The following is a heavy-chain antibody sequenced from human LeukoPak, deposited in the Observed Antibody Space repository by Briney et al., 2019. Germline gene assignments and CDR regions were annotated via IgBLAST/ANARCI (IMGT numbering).Heavy chain of an antibody. CDR3: TTVLRYFDWLSEYFDY. D-gene: IGHD3-9*01. V-gene: IGHV3-15*01. CDR2: IKSKADGGTT. Sequence: GGCLRLSCASSVFTFSNAWISCVRHAPGKGREWVGRIKSKADGGTTDYAAPVKGRFTISRDDSKNTLYLQMNSLKTEDTAVYYCTTVLRYFDWLSEYFDYWGQGTLVTVSS. J-gene: IGHJ4*02. CDR1: VFTFSNAW.